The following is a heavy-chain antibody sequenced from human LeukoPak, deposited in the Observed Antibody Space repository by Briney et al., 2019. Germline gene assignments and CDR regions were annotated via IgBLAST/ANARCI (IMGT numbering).Heavy chain of an antibody. Sequence: GAPVKVSCKASGYTFTSYYMHWVRQAPGQGLEWMGIINPSGGSTSYAQKFQGRVTMTRDTSTSTVYMELSSLRSEDTAVYYCARVASPGSAPYYYYGMDVWGQGTTVTVSS. CDR2: INPSGGST. CDR3: ARVASPGSAPYYYYGMDV. D-gene: IGHD3-10*01. V-gene: IGHV1-46*01. J-gene: IGHJ6*02. CDR1: GYTFTSYY.